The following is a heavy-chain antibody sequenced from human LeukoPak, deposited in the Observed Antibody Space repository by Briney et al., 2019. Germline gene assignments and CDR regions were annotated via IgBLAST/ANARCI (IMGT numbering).Heavy chain of an antibody. CDR2: IIPIFGTA. CDR1: GGTFSSYA. J-gene: IGHJ4*02. D-gene: IGHD2-21*02. V-gene: IGHV1-69*05. CDR3: ARKGRDYYFDY. Sequence: SVKVSCKASGGTFSSYAISWVRQASGQGLEWMGRIIPIFGTANYAQKFQGRVTITTDESTSTAYMELSSLRSEDTAVYYCARKGRDYYFDYWGQGTLVTVSS.